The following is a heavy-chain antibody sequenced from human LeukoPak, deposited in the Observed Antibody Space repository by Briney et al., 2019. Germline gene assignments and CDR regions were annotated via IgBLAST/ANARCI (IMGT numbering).Heavy chain of an antibody. CDR3: AREEPNYDYVWGSYPQYYYYYMDV. J-gene: IGHJ6*03. CDR1: GFTFGDYG. CDR2: IRSKAYGGAT. V-gene: IGHV3-49*04. D-gene: IGHD3-16*02. Sequence: GGSLRLSCTASGFTFGDYGMSWVRQAPGKGLEWVGFIRSKAYGGATEYAASVKGRFSISRDDSKSIAYLQMNSLRAEDTAVYYCAREEPNYDYVWGSYPQYYYYYMDVWGKGTTVTISS.